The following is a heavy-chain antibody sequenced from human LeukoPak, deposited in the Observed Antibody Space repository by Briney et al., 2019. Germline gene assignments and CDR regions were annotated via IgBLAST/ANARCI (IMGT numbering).Heavy chain of an antibody. J-gene: IGHJ6*03. D-gene: IGHD6-19*01. V-gene: IGHV3-48*03. CDR3: ARDRGIAVAGYYYYYMDV. CDR1: GFTFSSYE. Sequence: GGSLRLSCAASGFTFSSYEMNWIRQAPGKGLEWISYISNSGSTKYYADSVKGRFTISRDNAKNSLYLQMNSLRAEDTAVYYCARDRGIAVAGYYYYYMDVWGKGTTVTISS. CDR2: ISNSGSTK.